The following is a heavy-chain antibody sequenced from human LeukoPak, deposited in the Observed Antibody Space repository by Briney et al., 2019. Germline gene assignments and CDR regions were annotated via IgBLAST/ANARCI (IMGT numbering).Heavy chain of an antibody. CDR3: ARTEMATIRSLDY. CDR1: GYTFTSYY. Sequence: GASVKVSCKASGYTFTSYYMHWVRQAPGQGLEWRGIMNPSGSRTSYAKKFQGRVTMTRDTSTSTVYMELSSLRSEDTAVYYCARTEMATIRSLDYWGQGTLVTVSS. D-gene: IGHD5-24*01. V-gene: IGHV1-46*01. CDR2: MNPSGSRT. J-gene: IGHJ4*02.